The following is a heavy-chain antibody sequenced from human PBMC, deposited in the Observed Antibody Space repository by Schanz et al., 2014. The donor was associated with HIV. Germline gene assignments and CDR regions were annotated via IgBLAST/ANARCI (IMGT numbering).Heavy chain of an antibody. CDR2: ISWHSVSI. CDR3: AKDRGVGSGMVTNFYYGLDV. D-gene: IGHD5-18*01. Sequence: VQLVESGGGVVQPGRSLRLSCAASGFTFSSYGMHWVRQAPGKGLEWVSGISWHSVSIGYADSVKGRFTISRDNAKNSLYLQMNSLRAEDTALYYCAKDRGVGSGMVTNFYYGLDVWGQGTTVTVSS. J-gene: IGHJ6*02. V-gene: IGHV3-9*01. CDR1: GFTFSSYG.